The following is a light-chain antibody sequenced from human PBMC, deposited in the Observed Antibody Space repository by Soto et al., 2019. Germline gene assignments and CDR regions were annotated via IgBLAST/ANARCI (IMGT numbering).Light chain of an antibody. CDR3: QQSYSTPG. J-gene: IGKJ3*01. Sequence: DIQMTQSQSSLSASVGDRVTITCRASQSIRSYLNWYQQKPGKAPKLLIYAASSLQSGVPSRFSGSGSGTDFTLTISRLHPEDFATYYGQQSYSTPGFGPGTKVDIK. V-gene: IGKV1-39*01. CDR2: AAS. CDR1: QSIRSY.